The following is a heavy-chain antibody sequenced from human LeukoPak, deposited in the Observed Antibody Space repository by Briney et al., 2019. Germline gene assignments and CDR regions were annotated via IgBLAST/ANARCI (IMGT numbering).Heavy chain of an antibody. Sequence: KPSETLSLTCAVYGGSFSGYYWSWIRQPPGKGREWIGEINHSGSTNYNPSLKSRVTISVDTSKNQFSLKLSSVTAADTAVYYCARSGVLLWFGELSPAFDIWGQGTMVTVSS. V-gene: IGHV4-34*01. CDR2: INHSGST. CDR1: GGSFSGYY. D-gene: IGHD3-10*01. J-gene: IGHJ3*02. CDR3: ARSGVLLWFGELSPAFDI.